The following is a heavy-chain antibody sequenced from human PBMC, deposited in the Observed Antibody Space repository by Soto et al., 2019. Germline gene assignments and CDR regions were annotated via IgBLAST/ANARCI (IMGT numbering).Heavy chain of an antibody. D-gene: IGHD2-2*01. CDR2: MYHSGST. CDR1: GGSISSGGYS. CDR3: ARVPDY. V-gene: IGHV4-30-2*01. Sequence: QLQLQESGSGLVKPSQTLSLTCAVSGGSISSGGYSWSWIRQPPGKGLEWIGYMYHSGSTYYNPSLKSRFTISIDRSMNQFSLKLSSVTAADAAVYYGARVPDYGGQGILVTVSS. J-gene: IGHJ4*02.